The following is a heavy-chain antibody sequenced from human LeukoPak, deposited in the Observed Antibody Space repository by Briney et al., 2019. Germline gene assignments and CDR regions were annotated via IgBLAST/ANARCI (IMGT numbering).Heavy chain of an antibody. V-gene: IGHV4-39*01. J-gene: IGHJ4*02. Sequence: SETLSLTCTVSGASISSGFYYWGWVRQPPGKALEWIGNIYYSGTTFYNPSLKSRVTMSVDTSKNQFFLKLNSVTAADTAVYYCARGRPYTGGYHLDYWGQGTLVTVSA. D-gene: IGHD1-26*01. CDR2: IYYSGTT. CDR3: ARGRPYTGGYHLDY. CDR1: GASISSGFYY.